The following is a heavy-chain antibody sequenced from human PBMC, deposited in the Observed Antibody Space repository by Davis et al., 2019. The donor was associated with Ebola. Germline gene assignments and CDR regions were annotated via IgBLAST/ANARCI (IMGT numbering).Heavy chain of an antibody. J-gene: IGHJ4*02. CDR1: GFTFSSYS. D-gene: IGHD3-10*01. V-gene: IGHV3-21*04. Sequence: GGSLRLSCAASGFTFSSYSMNWVRQAPGKGLEWVSSISSSSSYIYYADSVKGRFTISRDNSKNTLYLQMNSLRAEDTAVYYCANLEYYYGSGHWGQGTLVTVSS. CDR3: ANLEYYYGSGH. CDR2: ISSSSSYI.